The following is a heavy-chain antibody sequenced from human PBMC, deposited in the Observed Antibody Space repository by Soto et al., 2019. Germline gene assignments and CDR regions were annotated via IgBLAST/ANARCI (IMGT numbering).Heavy chain of an antibody. CDR1: GFTFSNAW. D-gene: IGHD5-12*01. J-gene: IGHJ6*03. CDR3: TTDIVATTDYYYYMDV. CDR2: IKSKTDGGTT. Sequence: GGSLRLSCAASGFTFSNAWMSWVRKAPEKGLEWVGRIKSKTDGGTTDYAAPVKGRFTISRDDSKNTLYLQMNSLKTEDTAVYYCTTDIVATTDYYYYMDVWGKGTTVTVSS. V-gene: IGHV3-15*01.